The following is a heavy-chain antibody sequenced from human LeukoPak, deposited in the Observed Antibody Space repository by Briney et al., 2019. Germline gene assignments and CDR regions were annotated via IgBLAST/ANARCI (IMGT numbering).Heavy chain of an antibody. CDR2: IYRGGST. CDR1: GFTVSSSY. CDR3: ARDGHELAWYFDL. Sequence: GGSLRLSCAASGFTVSSSYMSWVRQAPGKGLEWVSVIYRGGSTLYADSVKGRFTISRDNSKNTLYLQMNSLRAEDTAVYYCARDGHELAWYFDLWGRGTLVTVSS. J-gene: IGHJ2*01. V-gene: IGHV3-66*01. D-gene: IGHD3-10*01.